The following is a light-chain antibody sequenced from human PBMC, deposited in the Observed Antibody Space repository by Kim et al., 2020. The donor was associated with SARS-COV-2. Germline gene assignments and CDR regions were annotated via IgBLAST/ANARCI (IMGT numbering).Light chain of an antibody. V-gene: IGKV3D-20*01. J-gene: IGKJ4*01. CDR1: QSISISA. CDR3: QRYGTSPGT. Sequence: SPGERDTLSCGASQSISISALAWYQKRPGLAPRLVIYEASFRATGIPDRFSGSASGTDFTLTISRLEPEDFGVYFCQRYGTSPGTFGGGTKVDIK. CDR2: EAS.